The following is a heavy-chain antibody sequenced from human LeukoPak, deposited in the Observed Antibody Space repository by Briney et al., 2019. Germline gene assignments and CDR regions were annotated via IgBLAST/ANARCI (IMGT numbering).Heavy chain of an antibody. CDR3: ARDDGRSWYYFDY. D-gene: IGHD6-13*01. Sequence: GGSLRLSCAASGFTFSSYSMNWVRQAPGKGLEWVSSISSSSSYIYYADSVKGRFTISRDNAKNSLYLQMNSLRAEDTAVYYCARDDGRSWYYFDYWGQGTLVTVSS. J-gene: IGHJ4*02. CDR2: ISSSSSYI. CDR1: GFTFSSYS. V-gene: IGHV3-21*01.